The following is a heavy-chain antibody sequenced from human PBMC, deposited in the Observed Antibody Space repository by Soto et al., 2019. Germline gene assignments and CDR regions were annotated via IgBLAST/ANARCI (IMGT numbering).Heavy chain of an antibody. Sequence: SETLSLTCAVYGGSFSGYYWSWIRQPPGKGLEWIGEINHSGSTNYNPSLKSRVTISVDTSKNQFSLKLSSVTAADTAVYYCARGREYRWIHTRQENLDDYWGQGTLVTVSS. CDR2: INHSGST. J-gene: IGHJ4*02. CDR3: ARGREYRWIHTRQENLDDY. CDR1: GGSFSGYY. V-gene: IGHV4-34*01. D-gene: IGHD5-18*01.